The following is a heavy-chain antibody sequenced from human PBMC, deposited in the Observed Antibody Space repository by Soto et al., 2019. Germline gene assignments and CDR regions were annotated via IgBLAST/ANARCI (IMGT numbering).Heavy chain of an antibody. CDR3: AKDSKTTVTTGGRLVDY. CDR1: GYTFSMYG. CDR2: ISGYNGDT. J-gene: IGHJ4*02. V-gene: IGHV1-18*01. Sequence: QVQLVQSGAEVMKPGASVKVSCKASGYTFSMYGMTWVRQAPGQGLEWMGWISGYNGDTKYAQNLQDRVTMTTDTATSTAYMEVRSLRSDDTAVYYCAKDSKTTVTTGGRLVDYWGQGTLVTVSS. D-gene: IGHD4-17*01.